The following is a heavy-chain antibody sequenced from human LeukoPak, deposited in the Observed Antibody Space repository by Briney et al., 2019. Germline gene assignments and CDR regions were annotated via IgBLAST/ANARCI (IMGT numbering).Heavy chain of an antibody. V-gene: IGHV1-18*01. Sequence: ASVKVSCKASGYTFTSYGISWVRQAPGQGLEWMGWISAYNGNTNYAQKFQGRVTITADKSTSTAYMELSSLRSEDTAVYYCASFPSGDFWSGYYYWGQGTLVTVSS. CDR2: ISAYNGNT. J-gene: IGHJ4*02. CDR1: GYTFTSYG. CDR3: ASFPSGDFWSGYYY. D-gene: IGHD3-3*01.